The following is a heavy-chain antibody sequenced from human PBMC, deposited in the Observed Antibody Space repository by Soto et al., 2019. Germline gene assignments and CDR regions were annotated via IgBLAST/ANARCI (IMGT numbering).Heavy chain of an antibody. Sequence: SLRLSCSFSVFTVNNNYVSLVLHAPLKGLEWVSVIYSGVNTDYAESVRGRFTVSRDTSKNTVYLQMNSLRAEDTAIYYCTRDSSYYGAGRGVLEYWGQGTPVTVSS. CDR1: VFTVNNNY. CDR2: IYSGVNT. V-gene: IGHV3-66*01. CDR3: TRDSSYYGAGRGVLEY. J-gene: IGHJ4*02. D-gene: IGHD3-10*01.